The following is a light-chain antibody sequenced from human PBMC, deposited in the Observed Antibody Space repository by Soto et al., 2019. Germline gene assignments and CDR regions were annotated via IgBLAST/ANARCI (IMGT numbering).Light chain of an antibody. CDR3: QQTSSFPLT. CDR2: VAS. Sequence: DIQMTQSPSSLSASVGDRVTITCRASQSISNYLNWYQQKPGKAPELLIYVASTLQSGVPSRFSGSASGTDFTLAINSLQPEDFATYYCQQTSSFPLTFGQGTKVE. CDR1: QSISNY. J-gene: IGKJ1*01. V-gene: IGKV1-39*01.